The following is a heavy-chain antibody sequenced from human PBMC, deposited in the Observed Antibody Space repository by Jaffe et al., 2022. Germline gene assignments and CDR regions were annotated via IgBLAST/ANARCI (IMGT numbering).Heavy chain of an antibody. D-gene: IGHD3-3*01. J-gene: IGHJ3*02. CDR1: GFTFSSYW. Sequence: EVQLVESGGGLVQPGGSLRLSCAASGFTFSSYWMHWVRQAPGKGLVWVSRINSDGSSTSYADSVKGRFTISRDNAKNTLYLQMNSLRAEDTAVYYCARDIPDYDFWSGIIRGPGAFDIWGQGTMVTVSS. V-gene: IGHV3-74*01. CDR3: ARDIPDYDFWSGIIRGPGAFDI. CDR2: INSDGSST.